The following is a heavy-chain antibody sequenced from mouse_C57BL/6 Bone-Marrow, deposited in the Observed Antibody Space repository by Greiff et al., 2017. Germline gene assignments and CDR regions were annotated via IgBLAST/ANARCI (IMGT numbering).Heavy chain of an antibody. CDR1: GYSFTDYN. D-gene: IGHD2-10*01. J-gene: IGHJ4*01. V-gene: IGHV1-39*01. CDR3: ARGGLLHAMDY. CDR2: INPNYGTT. Sequence: VQLKESGPELVKPGASVKISCKASGYSFTDYNMNWVKQSNGNSLEWIGVINPNYGTTSYNQKFKGKATLTVDQSSSKAYMKLNSLTSEASACYYCARGGLLHAMDYWGQGTSVTVSS.